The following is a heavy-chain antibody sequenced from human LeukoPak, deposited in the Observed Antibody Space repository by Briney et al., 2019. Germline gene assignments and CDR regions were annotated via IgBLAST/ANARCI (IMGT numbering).Heavy chain of an antibody. J-gene: IGHJ4*02. Sequence: GGSLRLSCAASGFTFSSYSMNWVRQAPGKGLEWVSYISSSSSTRFYADSVEGRFTIARDNAKNSLYLQMNSLRAEDTAVYYCARDKYSGSYQPDYWGQGTLVTVSS. D-gene: IGHD1-26*01. V-gene: IGHV3-48*01. CDR1: GFTFSSYS. CDR3: ARDKYSGSYQPDY. CDR2: ISSSSSTR.